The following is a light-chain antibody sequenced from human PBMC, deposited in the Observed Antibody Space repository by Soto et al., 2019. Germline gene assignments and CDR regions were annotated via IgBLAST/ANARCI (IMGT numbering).Light chain of an antibody. CDR2: GAS. CDR1: QSVSTN. V-gene: IGKV3-15*01. CDR3: QQYHNWPPYT. J-gene: IGKJ2*01. Sequence: EIVMTQSPATLSLSPGERATLSCRASQSVSTNLASYQQKTGQAPRLLMYGASTKATGIPARFSGSGSGTEFTLTISSLQSEDFAVYYCQQYHNWPPYTFGQGTKLEIK.